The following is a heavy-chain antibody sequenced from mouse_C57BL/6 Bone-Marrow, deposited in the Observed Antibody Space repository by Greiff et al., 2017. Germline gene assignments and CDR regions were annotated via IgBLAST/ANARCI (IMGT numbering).Heavy chain of an antibody. J-gene: IGHJ4*01. CDR1: GYAFTNYL. CDR3: ASRYYYGSRYSMDY. V-gene: IGHV1-54*01. CDR2: INPGSGGT. Sequence: QVQLKESGAELVRPGTSVKVSCKASGYAFTNYLIEWVKQRPGQGLEWIGVINPGSGGTNYNEKFKGKATLTADKSSSTAYMQLSSLPSEDSAVYFCASRYYYGSRYSMDYWGQGTSVTVSS. D-gene: IGHD1-1*01.